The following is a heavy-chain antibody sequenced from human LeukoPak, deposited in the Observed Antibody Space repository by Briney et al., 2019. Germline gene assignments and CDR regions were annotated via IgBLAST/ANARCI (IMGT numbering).Heavy chain of an antibody. D-gene: IGHD2/OR15-2a*01. CDR3: AKLPVGTPFNF. Sequence: GGSLRLSCAASGFTFSSYAMHWVRQTPGKGLEWVAVISYDGSNKYYADSVKGRFTISRDNSKNTLYLQMNSLRAEDTAVYYCAKLPVGTPFNFWGQGTLVTVSS. J-gene: IGHJ4*02. V-gene: IGHV3-30*18. CDR2: ISYDGSNK. CDR1: GFTFSSYA.